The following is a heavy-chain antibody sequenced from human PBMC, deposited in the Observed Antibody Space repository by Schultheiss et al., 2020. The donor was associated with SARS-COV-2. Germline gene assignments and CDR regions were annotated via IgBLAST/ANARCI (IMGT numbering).Heavy chain of an antibody. CDR1: GGSISSYY. V-gene: IGHV4-59*12. J-gene: IGHJ1*01. Sequence: SQTLSLTCTVSGGSISSYYWSWIRQSPGKGLEWIGYIYNSGSTYYNPSLKSRVTISVDTSKNQFSLKLSSVTAADTAVYYCARGSYSSSWYWYFQHWGQGTLVTVSS. CDR3: ARGSYSSSWYWYFQH. D-gene: IGHD6-13*01. CDR2: IYNSGST.